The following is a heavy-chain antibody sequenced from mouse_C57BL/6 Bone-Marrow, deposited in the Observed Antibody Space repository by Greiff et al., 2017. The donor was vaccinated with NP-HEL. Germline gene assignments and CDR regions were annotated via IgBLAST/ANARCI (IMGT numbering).Heavy chain of an antibody. CDR3: AKLAWYLEV. J-gene: IGHJ1*03. D-gene: IGHD4-1*01. V-gene: IGHV1-55*01. CDR1: GYTFTSYW. Sequence: QVQLQQPGAALVKPGASVKMSCKASGYTFTSYWLTWVKPRPGHGLEWIGDIFPGSGSTNYNEKFNTKATLTVASSSSTADMQLSSLTSEDSAVYYCAKLAWYLEVWGTGTTVTVAS. CDR2: IFPGSGST.